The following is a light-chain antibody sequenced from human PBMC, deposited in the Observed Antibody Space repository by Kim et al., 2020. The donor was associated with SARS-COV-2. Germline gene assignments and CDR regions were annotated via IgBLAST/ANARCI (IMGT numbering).Light chain of an antibody. V-gene: IGKV2-28*01. CDR2: LGS. CDR1: QSLLYSDGYTY. CDR3: MQGLSTRT. J-gene: IGKJ1*01. Sequence: DIVMTQSPLSLPVTPGEPASISCRSSQSLLYSDGYTYLDWYLQKPGQSPQLLIYLGSNRASGVPDRFSGSGSGTDFTLKISRVEAEDVGVYYCMQGLSTRTFGQGTKVDIK.